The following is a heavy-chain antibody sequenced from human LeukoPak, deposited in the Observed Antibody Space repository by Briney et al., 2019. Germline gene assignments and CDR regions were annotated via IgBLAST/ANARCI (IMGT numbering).Heavy chain of an antibody. CDR2: IYYSGST. CDR3: ARRAHYDILTGYYLDY. V-gene: IGHV4-59*12. CDR1: GGSISSYY. J-gene: IGHJ4*02. D-gene: IGHD3-9*01. Sequence: SETLSLTCTVSGGSISSYYWSWIRQPPGKGLEWIGYIYYSGSTNYNPSLKSRVTISVDTSKNQFSLKLSSVTAADTAVYYCARRAHYDILTGYYLDYWGQGTLVTVSS.